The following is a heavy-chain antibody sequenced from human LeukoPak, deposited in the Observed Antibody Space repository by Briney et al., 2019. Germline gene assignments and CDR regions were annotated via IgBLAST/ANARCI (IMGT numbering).Heavy chain of an antibody. CDR2: IYYSGST. CDR3: ARSNPTGAFDI. V-gene: IGHV4-59*01. Sequence: PSETLSLTCTVSGGSISSYYWSWIRQPPGKGLEWIGYIYYSGSTNYNPSLKSRVTISVDTSKNQFSLKLSSVTVADTAVYYCARSNPTGAFDIWGQGTMVTVSS. CDR1: GGSISSYY. D-gene: IGHD1-14*01. J-gene: IGHJ3*02.